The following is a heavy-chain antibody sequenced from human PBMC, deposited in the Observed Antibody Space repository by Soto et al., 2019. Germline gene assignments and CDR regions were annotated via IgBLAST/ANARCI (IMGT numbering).Heavy chain of an antibody. V-gene: IGHV4-39*01. J-gene: IGHJ4*02. CDR3: ARHGLALSTTEDY. Sequence: QLQLQESGPGLVKPSETLSLTCTVSGGSISSSSYYWGWIRQPPGKGLEWIGSIYYSGSTYYNPSLKSRVTISVDTSKNQFSLKLSSVTAADTAVYYCARHGLALSTTEDYWGQGTLVTVSS. CDR2: IYYSGST. CDR1: GGSISSSSYY. D-gene: IGHD1-26*01.